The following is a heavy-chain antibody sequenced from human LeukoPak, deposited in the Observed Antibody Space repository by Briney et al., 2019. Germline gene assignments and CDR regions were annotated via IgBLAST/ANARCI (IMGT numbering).Heavy chain of an antibody. CDR2: IHNCGSS. V-gene: IGHV4-59*01. CDR3: ASLGGYYESSGSSQVEAFDI. CDR1: GGSINNYF. J-gene: IGHJ3*02. D-gene: IGHD3-22*01. Sequence: PSETLSLTCTVSGGSINNYFWSWIRQPPGKGLEWIGYIHNCGSSNYNPSLKSRATFSVDTSENQLSLRLNSVTAADTAVYYCASLGGYYESSGSSQVEAFDIWGQGTMVTVSS.